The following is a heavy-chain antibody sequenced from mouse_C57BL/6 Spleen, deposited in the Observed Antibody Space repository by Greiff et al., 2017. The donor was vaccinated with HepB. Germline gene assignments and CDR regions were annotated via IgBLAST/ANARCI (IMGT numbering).Heavy chain of an antibody. CDR3: ARSPYYYSNYPYAMDY. J-gene: IGHJ4*01. V-gene: IGHV1-75*01. CDR2: IFPGSGST. Sequence: QVQLQQSGPELVKPGASVKISCKASGYTFTDYYINWVKQRPGQGLEWIGWIFPGSGSTYYNEKFKGKATLTVDKSTSTAYMLLSSRTSEDSAVYFCARSPYYYSNYPYAMDYWGQGTSVTVSS. D-gene: IGHD2-5*01. CDR1: GYTFTDYY.